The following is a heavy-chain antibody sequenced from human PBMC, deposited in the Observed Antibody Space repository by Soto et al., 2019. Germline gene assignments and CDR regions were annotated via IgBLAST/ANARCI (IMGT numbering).Heavy chain of an antibody. CDR2: IHGGGDT. CDR3: VGSSGRLTLPY. CDR1: GFIVSSNY. J-gene: IGHJ4*02. D-gene: IGHD6-25*01. V-gene: IGHV3-66*01. Sequence: PGGSLRLSCAASGFIVSSNYMTWVRQAPGKGLEWVSVIHGGGDTYYADSVKGRFTISRDNSKNTLYLQMNSLRDEDMAVYYCVGSSGRLTLPYWGRGGLVTVSS.